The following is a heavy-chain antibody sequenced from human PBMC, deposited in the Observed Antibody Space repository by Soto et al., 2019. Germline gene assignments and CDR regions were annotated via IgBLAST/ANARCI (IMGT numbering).Heavy chain of an antibody. CDR3: ARGLGDNWNGEVGYYYYYGMDV. CDR1: GGSVSSGSYY. Sequence: PSDTLSLTCTVSGGSVSSGSYYWSWIRQPPGKGLEWIGYIYYSGSTNYNPSLKSRVTISVDTSKNQFSLKLSSVTAADTAVYYCARGLGDNWNGEVGYYYYYGMDVWGQGTTVTVSS. D-gene: IGHD1-20*01. CDR2: IYYSGST. J-gene: IGHJ6*02. V-gene: IGHV4-61*01.